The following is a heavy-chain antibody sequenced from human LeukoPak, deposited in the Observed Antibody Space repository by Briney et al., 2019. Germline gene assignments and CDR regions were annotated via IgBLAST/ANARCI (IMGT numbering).Heavy chain of an antibody. D-gene: IGHD2-2*01. Sequence: ASVKVSCKASGYTFTSYGISWVRQAPGQGLEWMGWISAYNGNTNYAQKLQGRVTMTTDTSTSTAYMELRSLRSDDTAVYYCARGYQLLMHPPSPNWFDPWGQGTLVTVSS. CDR2: ISAYNGNT. J-gene: IGHJ5*02. V-gene: IGHV1-18*01. CDR1: GYTFTSYG. CDR3: ARGYQLLMHPPSPNWFDP.